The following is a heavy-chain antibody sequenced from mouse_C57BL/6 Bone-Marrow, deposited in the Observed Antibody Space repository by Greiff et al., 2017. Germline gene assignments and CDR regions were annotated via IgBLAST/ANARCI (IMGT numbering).Heavy chain of an antibody. Sequence: VKLQESGPELVKPGASVKISCKASGYAFSSSWMNWVKQRPGKGLEWIGRIYPGDGDTNYNGKFKGKATLTADKSSSTAYMQLSRLTSEDSAVYFCARGGYDAWFAYWGQGTLVTVSA. V-gene: IGHV1-82*01. CDR3: ARGGYDAWFAY. CDR2: IYPGDGDT. D-gene: IGHD2-2*01. CDR1: GYAFSSSW. J-gene: IGHJ3*01.